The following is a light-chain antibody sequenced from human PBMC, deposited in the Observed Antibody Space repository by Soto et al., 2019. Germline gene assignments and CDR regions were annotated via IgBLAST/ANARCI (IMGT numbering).Light chain of an antibody. Sequence: DIQMTQSPSSLSASVGDRVTITCRASQSISSYLNWYQQKPGKAPKLLIYAASSLQSGVPSRFSGSGSGTGFTLTISSLQPEDFATYYCQQSYSTLGTFGQGTKVDIK. CDR3: QQSYSTLGT. J-gene: IGKJ1*01. V-gene: IGKV1-39*01. CDR1: QSISSY. CDR2: AAS.